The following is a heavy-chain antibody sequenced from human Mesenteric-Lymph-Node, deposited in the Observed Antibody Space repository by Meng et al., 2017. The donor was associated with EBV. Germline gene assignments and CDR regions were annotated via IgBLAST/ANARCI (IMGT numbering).Heavy chain of an antibody. D-gene: IGHD3-10*01. Sequence: QRRQSGPGLVKPPQTLSLTCAISGDSVSSNNAAWNWIRQSPSRGLEWLGRTYYRSKWYNDFAVSVKSRITINPDTSKNQLSLQLKSVTPEDTAVYYCARDGPYGSGSYFDYWGQGTLVTVSS. CDR1: GDSVSSNNAA. J-gene: IGHJ4*02. V-gene: IGHV6-1*01. CDR2: TYYRSKWYN. CDR3: ARDGPYGSGSYFDY.